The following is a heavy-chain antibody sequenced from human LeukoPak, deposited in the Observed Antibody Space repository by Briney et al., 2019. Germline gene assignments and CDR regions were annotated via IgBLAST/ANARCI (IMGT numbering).Heavy chain of an antibody. Sequence: GGSLRLSCAASGFTFSSYAMSWVRQAPGKGLEWVSAISGSGGSTYYADSVKGRFTISRDNAKNSLYLQMNSLRAEDTAVYYCARDRDGYTAPFDYWGQGTLVTVSS. CDR1: GFTFSSYA. V-gene: IGHV3-23*01. CDR3: ARDRDGYTAPFDY. D-gene: IGHD5-24*01. CDR2: ISGSGGST. J-gene: IGHJ4*02.